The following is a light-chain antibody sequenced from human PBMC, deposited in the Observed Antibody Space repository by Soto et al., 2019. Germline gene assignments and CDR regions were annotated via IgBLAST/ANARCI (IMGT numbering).Light chain of an antibody. Sequence: EIVLTQSPATLSLSPGERATLSCRASQSVSSSLAWYQQKLGQAPRLLIYDASNRAAGIPARFSGSGSGTDFTLTINSLEPEDFALYYCQQRSNWPYTFGQGTKLEIK. CDR2: DAS. CDR1: QSVSSS. V-gene: IGKV3-11*01. J-gene: IGKJ2*01. CDR3: QQRSNWPYT.